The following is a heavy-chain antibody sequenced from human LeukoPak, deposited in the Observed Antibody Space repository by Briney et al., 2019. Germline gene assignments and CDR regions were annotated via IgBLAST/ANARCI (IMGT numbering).Heavy chain of an antibody. V-gene: IGHV1-69*06. Sequence: GASVKVSCKASGGTFSSYAISWVRQAPGQGLEWMGGIIPIFGTTNYAQKFQDRVTITADKSTSTAYMELSSLRSEDTAVYYCARVIGSYCSGGSCYGPKSPNYYYYMDVWGKGTTVTISS. J-gene: IGHJ6*03. CDR1: GGTFSSYA. D-gene: IGHD2-15*01. CDR2: IIPIFGTT. CDR3: ARVIGSYCSGGSCYGPKSPNYYYYMDV.